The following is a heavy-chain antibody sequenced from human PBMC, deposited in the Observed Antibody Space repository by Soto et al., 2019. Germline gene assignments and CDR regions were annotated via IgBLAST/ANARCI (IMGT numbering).Heavy chain of an antibody. Sequence: GGSLRLSCAASGFTVSSNYMSWVRQAPGKGLEWVSVIYSGGSTYYADSVKCRFTISRDNSKNTLYLQMNSLGAEDTAVYYCAREGGPTVTTISYWGQGTLVTVSS. CDR2: IYSGGST. CDR1: GFTVSSNY. J-gene: IGHJ4*02. CDR3: AREGGPTVTTISY. D-gene: IGHD4-17*01. V-gene: IGHV3-66*01.